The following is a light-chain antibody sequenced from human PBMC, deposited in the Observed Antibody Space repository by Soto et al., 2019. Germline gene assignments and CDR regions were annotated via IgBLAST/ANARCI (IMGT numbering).Light chain of an antibody. J-gene: IGLJ3*02. V-gene: IGLV1-44*01. CDR1: SSNIGSNI. Sequence: QSVLTQAPSASGTPGQTVTISCSGRSSNIGSNIVNWYQHLPGTAPKLHIYSDNERPSGVPDRFSGSKSGTSASLGISVLQSEDEADYYCAAWDDSLTSVVFGGGTKVTVL. CDR3: AAWDDSLTSVV. CDR2: SDN.